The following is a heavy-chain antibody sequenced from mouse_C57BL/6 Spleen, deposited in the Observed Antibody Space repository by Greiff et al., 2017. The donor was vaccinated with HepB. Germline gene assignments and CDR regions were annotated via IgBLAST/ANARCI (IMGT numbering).Heavy chain of an antibody. D-gene: IGHD2-4*01. CDR1: GFTFSDYG. CDR2: ISSGSSTI. Sequence: EVQVVESGGGLVKPGGSLKLSCAASGFTFSDYGMHWVRQAPEKGLEWVAYISSGSSTIYYADTVKGRFTISRDNAKNTLFLQMTSLRSEDTAMYYCARERDYDVGAMDYWGQGTSVTVSS. J-gene: IGHJ4*01. CDR3: ARERDYDVGAMDY. V-gene: IGHV5-17*01.